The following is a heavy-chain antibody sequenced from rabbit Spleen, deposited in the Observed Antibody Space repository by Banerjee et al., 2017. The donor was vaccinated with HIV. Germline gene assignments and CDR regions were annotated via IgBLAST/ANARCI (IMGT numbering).Heavy chain of an antibody. D-gene: IGHD8-1*01. CDR3: ARDTGSSFSTYGMDL. J-gene: IGHJ6*01. CDR1: GFSFSSGYY. V-gene: IGHV1S40*01. Sequence: QSLEESGGDLVQPGASLTLTCTASGFSFSSGYYMCWVRQAPGKGLKWIACIYAVGSGTTYYASWAKGRFTISRDTNENTVSLKMTSLTAADTATYFCARDTGSSFSTYGMDLWGPGTLVTVS. CDR2: IYAVGSGTT.